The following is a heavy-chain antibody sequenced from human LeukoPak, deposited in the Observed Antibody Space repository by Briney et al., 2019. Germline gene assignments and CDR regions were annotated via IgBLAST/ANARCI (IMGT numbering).Heavy chain of an antibody. D-gene: IGHD6-6*01. CDR1: GFTFSSYS. CDR2: ISSSSSTI. Sequence: GGSLRLSCAASGFTFSSYSMNWVRQAPGEGLEWVSYISSSSSTIYYADSVKGRFTISRENAKISLYLQMNSLRDEDTAVYYCARDHYSSSSFDYWGQGTLVTGSS. J-gene: IGHJ4*02. CDR3: ARDHYSSSSFDY. V-gene: IGHV3-48*02.